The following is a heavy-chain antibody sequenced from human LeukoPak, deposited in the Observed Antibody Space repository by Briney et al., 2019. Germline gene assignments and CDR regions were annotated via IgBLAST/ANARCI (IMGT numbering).Heavy chain of an antibody. V-gene: IGHV4-59*08. D-gene: IGHD2-15*01. CDR1: GGSISNYY. CDR2: IYSSGST. CDR3: ARHGSSRSPLNY. J-gene: IGHJ4*02. Sequence: ASEALSLSCTVSGGSISNYYWSWIRQPPGKGLEWIGYIYSSGSTNYNPSLESRVTISVDTSKNQSSLKLSSVTAADTALYYCARHGSSRSPLNYWGQGTLVTVSS.